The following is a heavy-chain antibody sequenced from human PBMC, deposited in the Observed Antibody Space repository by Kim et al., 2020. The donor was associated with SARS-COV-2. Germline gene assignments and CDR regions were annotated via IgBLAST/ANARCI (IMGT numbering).Heavy chain of an antibody. Sequence: VKGRFTISRDNAKNSLYLQMNSLRAEDTAVYYCARDTYYYDSSGHHGMDVWGQGTTVTVSS. J-gene: IGHJ6*02. V-gene: IGHV3-21*01. D-gene: IGHD3-22*01. CDR3: ARDTYYYDSSGHHGMDV.